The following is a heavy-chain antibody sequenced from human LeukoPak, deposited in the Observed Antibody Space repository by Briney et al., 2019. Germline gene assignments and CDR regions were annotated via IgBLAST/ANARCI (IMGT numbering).Heavy chain of an antibody. V-gene: IGHV4-39*07. Sequence: SETLSLTCTVSGGSISSSSYYWGWIRQPPGKGLEWIVSIYYSGSTYYNPSLKSRVTISVDTSKNQFSLKLSSVTAADTAVYYCAREYSSGWSFDYWGQGTLVTVSS. D-gene: IGHD6-19*01. CDR1: GGSISSSSYY. J-gene: IGHJ4*02. CDR3: AREYSSGWSFDY. CDR2: IYYSGST.